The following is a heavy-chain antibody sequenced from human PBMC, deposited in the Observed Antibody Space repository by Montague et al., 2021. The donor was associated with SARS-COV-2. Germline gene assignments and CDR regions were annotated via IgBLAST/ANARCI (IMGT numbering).Heavy chain of an antibody. CDR1: GFTFSSYA. J-gene: IGHJ3*02. CDR3: ARPSSGSYYHAFDI. Sequence: SLRLSCAASGFTFSSYAMHWVRQAPGKGLEWVAVISYDGSNKYYADSVKGRFTISRDNSKNTLCLQMNSLRAEDTAVHYCARPSSGSYYHAFDIWGQGTMVTVSS. CDR2: ISYDGSNK. V-gene: IGHV3-30-3*01. D-gene: IGHD1-26*01.